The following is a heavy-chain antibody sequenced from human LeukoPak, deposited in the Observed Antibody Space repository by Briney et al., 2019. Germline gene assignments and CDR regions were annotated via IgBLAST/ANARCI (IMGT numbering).Heavy chain of an antibody. Sequence: GGSLRLSCAASGFTFSSYAMSWVRQAPGRGLEWVSAISGSGGSTDYADSVKGRFTISRGNSKNTLYLQMNSLRAEDTAVYYCVKDVVEPIPPNWFGHWGQGTLVTVSS. D-gene: IGHD2-2*02. CDR2: ISGSGGST. J-gene: IGHJ5*02. V-gene: IGHV3-23*01. CDR1: GFTFSSYA. CDR3: VKDVVEPIPPNWFGH.